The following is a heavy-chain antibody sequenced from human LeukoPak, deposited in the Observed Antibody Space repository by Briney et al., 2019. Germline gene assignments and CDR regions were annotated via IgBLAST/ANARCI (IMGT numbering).Heavy chain of an antibody. CDR2: IWYDGSNN. J-gene: IGHJ6*03. CDR3: AMAPNWNPYCVHV. V-gene: IGHV3-33*01. D-gene: IGHD1-20*01. Sequence: PGGSLRLSCAASGFIFSGYNMFWVRQAPGKGLEWVAVIWYDGSNNYYAESVKGRFIISRDTSKNTLYLQMNSLRAEDTAMYYCAMAPNWNPYCVHVWGKGTTVTVSS. CDR1: GFIFSGYN.